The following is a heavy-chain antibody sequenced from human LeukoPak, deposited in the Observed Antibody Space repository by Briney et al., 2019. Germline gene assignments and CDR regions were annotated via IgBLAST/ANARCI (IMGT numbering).Heavy chain of an antibody. CDR2: FYPSDSGT. V-gene: IGHV5-51*01. CDR3: ARAPDHMDV. J-gene: IGHJ6*04. Sequence: GESLKISCKASGYIFTNYWIGWVRQMPGRGLEWIGNFYPSDSGTRYSPSFQGQVTFTADKSISTAYLQWSSLKTSDTAIYYCARAPDHMDVWGKGTTVTISS. CDR1: GYIFTNYW.